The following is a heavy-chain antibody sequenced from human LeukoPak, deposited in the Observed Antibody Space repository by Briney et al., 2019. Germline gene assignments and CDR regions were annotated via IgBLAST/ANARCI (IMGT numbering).Heavy chain of an antibody. V-gene: IGHV4-59*08. CDR3: ARRTDY. J-gene: IGHJ4*02. CDR1: GGSFSGNY. CDR2: IYYSGST. Sequence: SETLSLTCVVYGGSFSGNYWSWIRQPPGKGLEWIGYIYYSGSTNYNPSLKSRVTISVDTSKNQFSLKLSSVTAADTAVYYCARRTDYWGQGILVTVSS.